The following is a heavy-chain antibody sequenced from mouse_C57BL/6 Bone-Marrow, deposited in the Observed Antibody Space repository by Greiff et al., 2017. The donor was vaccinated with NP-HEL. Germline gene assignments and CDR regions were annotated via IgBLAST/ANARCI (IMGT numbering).Heavy chain of an antibody. CDR2: ISSGSSTI. J-gene: IGHJ3*01. CDR3: ASYDGPWFAY. D-gene: IGHD2-3*01. Sequence: EVKVEESGGGLVKPGGSLKLSCAASGFTFSDYGMHWVRQAPEKGLEWVAYISSGSSTIYSADTVKGRFTISRDNAKNTLFLQMTSLRSEDTAMYYCASYDGPWFAYWGQGTLVTVSA. CDR1: GFTFSDYG. V-gene: IGHV5-17*01.